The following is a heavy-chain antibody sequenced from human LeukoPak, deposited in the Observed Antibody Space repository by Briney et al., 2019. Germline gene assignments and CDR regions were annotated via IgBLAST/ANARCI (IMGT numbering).Heavy chain of an antibody. CDR2: IKQDASAK. CDR3: ARCGTRDYCGDALGI. D-gene: IGHD2/OR15-2a*01. J-gene: IGHJ3*02. V-gene: IGHV3-7*01. Sequence: GGSLRLSCATSGFTFSSYWMSWVRQAPGKGLEWVANIKQDASAKHYVDSVKGRFTISRDNAENSVYLQMNSLRAEDTAVYYCARCGTRDYCGDALGIWGQGTMVAVSS. CDR1: GFTFSSYW.